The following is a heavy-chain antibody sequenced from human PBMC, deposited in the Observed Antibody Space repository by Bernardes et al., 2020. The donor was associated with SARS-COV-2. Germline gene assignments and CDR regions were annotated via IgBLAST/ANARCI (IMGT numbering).Heavy chain of an antibody. J-gene: IGHJ3*02. V-gene: IGHV4-59*11. D-gene: IGHD3-10*01. CDR1: GGSISGQY. CDR3: SIVRGVIPDAIET. Sequence: SETLSLTCTVSGGSISGQYWSWIRQTPEKGLEWIGFLRHGGSTNFNPSLKSRVTTSVDTSKNQISLHLTSVTAADTAVYYCSIVRGVIPDAIETWGPGTMVTVSS. CDR2: LRHGGST.